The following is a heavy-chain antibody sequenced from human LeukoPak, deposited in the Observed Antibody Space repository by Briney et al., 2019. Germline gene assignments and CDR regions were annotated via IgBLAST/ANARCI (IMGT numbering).Heavy chain of an antibody. D-gene: IGHD5-18*01. V-gene: IGHV4-59*12. CDR3: ARDHGYGGYYYYGMDV. CDR2: IFHSGST. J-gene: IGHJ6*02. Sequence: SETLSLTCTVSSGSISTYYWSWIRQSPGKGLEWMGYIFHSGSTTYNPSLSSRLTISVDTSKNQFSLELRSVTAADTAVYYCARDHGYGGYYYYGMDVWGQGTTVTVSS. CDR1: SGSISTYY.